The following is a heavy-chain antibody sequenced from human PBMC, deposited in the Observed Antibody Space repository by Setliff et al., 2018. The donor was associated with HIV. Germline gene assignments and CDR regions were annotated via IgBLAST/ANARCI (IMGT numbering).Heavy chain of an antibody. CDR2: IYYTGST. V-gene: IGHV4-61*01. Sequence: LEILSLTCTVSGGSVGSGSYYWSWVRQPPGKGLEWIGYIYYTGSTNYNPSLKSRLTISVDTSKNQFSLKLRSVTAADTAVYYCARDPPGYGDSNDYWGQGTLVTVSS. J-gene: IGHJ4*02. D-gene: IGHD4-17*01. CDR1: GGSVGSGSYY. CDR3: ARDPPGYGDSNDY.